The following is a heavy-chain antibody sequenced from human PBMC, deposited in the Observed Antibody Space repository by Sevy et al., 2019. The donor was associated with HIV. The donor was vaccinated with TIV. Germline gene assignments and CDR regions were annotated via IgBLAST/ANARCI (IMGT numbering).Heavy chain of an antibody. Sequence: GGSLRLSCAVSGFTFGNYAMSWVRQAPGKGLEWVSSITSSGDTTYYTDSVKGRFTISRDNSKNTLYLQMNSLRAEDTAVYFCAKEPGYYYDRTGEYYFDYWGQGTLVTVSS. CDR2: ITSSGDTT. CDR3: AKEPGYYYDRTGEYYFDY. J-gene: IGHJ4*02. CDR1: GFTFGNYA. D-gene: IGHD3-22*01. V-gene: IGHV3-23*01.